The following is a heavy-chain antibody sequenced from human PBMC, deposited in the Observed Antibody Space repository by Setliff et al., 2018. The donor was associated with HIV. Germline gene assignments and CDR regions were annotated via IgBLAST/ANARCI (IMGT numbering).Heavy chain of an antibody. V-gene: IGHV3-48*03. D-gene: IGHD5-18*01. CDR1: GFTFSNYE. CDR2: ISSSGTTI. Sequence: GGSLRLSCAASGFTFSNYEMNWVRQAPGKGLEWVSYISSSGTTIYYADSVKGRFTISRDNAKNSLYLQMNTLRAEDTAVYYCARGDFGYSYGPNDYWGQGTLVTVSS. CDR3: ARGDFGYSYGPNDY. J-gene: IGHJ4*02.